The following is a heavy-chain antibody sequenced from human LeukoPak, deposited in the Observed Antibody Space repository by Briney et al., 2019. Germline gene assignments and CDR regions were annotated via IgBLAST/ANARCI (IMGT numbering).Heavy chain of an antibody. J-gene: IGHJ4*02. CDR2: ILYDGSNE. CDR3: AKGRYTKDYFDY. V-gene: IGHV3-30*18. CDR1: GFTFNTYG. D-gene: IGHD3-16*02. Sequence: GASLRLSCAASGFTFNTYGMHWVRQAPGKGLEWVAVILYDGSNENYADSVKGRFTISRDNSKNTLYLQLNSLRAEDTAVYYCAKGRYTKDYFDYWGQGTLVTVSS.